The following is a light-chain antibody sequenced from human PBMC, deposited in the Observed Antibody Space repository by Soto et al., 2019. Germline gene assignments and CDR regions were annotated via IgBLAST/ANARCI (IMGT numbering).Light chain of an antibody. V-gene: IGLV2-14*03. CDR2: EVS. CDR3: SSYATSSPYV. CDR1: NSDVGGYNT. Sequence: SVLTQPASVSGSPGQSITISCTGTNSDVGGYNTVSWYQQHPGKAPKLMIYEVSNRPSGVSDRFSGSRSGNTATLIISGLQAEDEADYYCSSYATSSPYVFGSGTKVTVL. J-gene: IGLJ1*01.